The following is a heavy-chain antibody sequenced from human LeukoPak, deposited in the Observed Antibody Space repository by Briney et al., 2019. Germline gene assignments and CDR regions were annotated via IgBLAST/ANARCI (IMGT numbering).Heavy chain of an antibody. J-gene: IGHJ4*02. CDR3: AGSSGWLFDY. V-gene: IGHV3-7*01. CDR1: GFTFNNYW. CDR2: IKEDGSQI. Sequence: PGGSLRLSCAGTGFTFNNYWMNWVRQAPGKGLEWVANIKEDGSQIYYVDSVKGRFTISRDNAKSSVYLQMNSLRAEDTAVYYCAGSSGWLFDYWGQGTLVAVSS. D-gene: IGHD6-19*01.